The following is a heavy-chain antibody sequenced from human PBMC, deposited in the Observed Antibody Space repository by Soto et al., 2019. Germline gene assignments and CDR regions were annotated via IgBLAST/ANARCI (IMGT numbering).Heavy chain of an antibody. J-gene: IGHJ5*02. CDR2: IRSKANNYAT. V-gene: IGHV3-73*01. CDR3: TGPLYCSGGSCYSKNWFYP. CDR1: GFPFSGST. Sequence: EVQLVESGGGLVQPGGSLKLSCAASGFPFSGSTIHWVRQASGKGLEWVGRIRSKANNYATAYAASVKGRFTISRDDSKNTAYLQMNGLQTEDTAVYYCTGPLYCSGGSCYSKNWFYPWGQGTLVTVSS. D-gene: IGHD2-15*01.